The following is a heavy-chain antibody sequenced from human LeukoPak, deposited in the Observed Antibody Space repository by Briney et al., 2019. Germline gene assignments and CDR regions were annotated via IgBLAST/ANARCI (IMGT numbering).Heavy chain of an antibody. D-gene: IGHD6-6*01. J-gene: IGHJ6*02. CDR2: ISSSSSYI. Sequence: PGGSLRLSCAASGFTFSSYSMNWVRQAPGKGLEWVSSISSSSSYIYYADSVKGRFTISRDNAKNSLYLQMNSLRAEDTAVYYCARAEVGYSSSGYYYGMDVWGQGTTVTVSS. CDR1: GFTFSSYS. CDR3: ARAEVGYSSSGYYYGMDV. V-gene: IGHV3-21*01.